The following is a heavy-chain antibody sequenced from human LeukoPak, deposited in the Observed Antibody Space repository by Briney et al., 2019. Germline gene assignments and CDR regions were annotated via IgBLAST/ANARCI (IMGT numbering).Heavy chain of an antibody. CDR1: GFLVSSTY. V-gene: IGHV3-23*01. Sequence: PGGSLRLSCAASGFLVSSTYMSWVRQAPGKGLEWVSVISGSGGTTYYADSVKGRFTISRDSSKNTLYLQMNSLRAEDTAVYYCAKVSGGGLYYDGMDVWGQGTTVTVSS. CDR2: ISGSGGTT. J-gene: IGHJ6*02. D-gene: IGHD1-14*01. CDR3: AKVSGGGLYYDGMDV.